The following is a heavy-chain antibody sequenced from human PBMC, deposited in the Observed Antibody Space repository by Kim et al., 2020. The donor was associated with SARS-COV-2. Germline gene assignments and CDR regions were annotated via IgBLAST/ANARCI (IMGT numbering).Heavy chain of an antibody. J-gene: IGHJ3*02. CDR1: GFTFSSYA. CDR3: ANDGIYSYGSDAFDI. CDR2: ISGSGGST. D-gene: IGHD5-18*01. V-gene: IGHV3-23*01. Sequence: GGSLRLSCAASGFTFSSYAMSWVRQAPGKGLEWVSAISGSGGSTYYADSVKGRFTISRDNSKNTLYLQMNSLRAEDTAVYYCANDGIYSYGSDAFDIWGQGTMVTVSS.